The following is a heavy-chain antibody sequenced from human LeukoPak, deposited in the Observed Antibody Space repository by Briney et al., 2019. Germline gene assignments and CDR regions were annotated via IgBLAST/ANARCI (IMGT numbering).Heavy chain of an antibody. J-gene: IGHJ4*02. Sequence: GRSLRLSCAASGFTFDDYAMHWVRQAPGKGLEWVSGISWNSGSIGYADSVKGRFTISRDNAKNSLYLQMNSLRAEDTALYYCAKSLTTGTTDWGQGTLVTVSS. V-gene: IGHV3-9*01. CDR2: ISWNSGSI. CDR1: GFTFDDYA. D-gene: IGHD1-1*01. CDR3: AKSLTTGTTD.